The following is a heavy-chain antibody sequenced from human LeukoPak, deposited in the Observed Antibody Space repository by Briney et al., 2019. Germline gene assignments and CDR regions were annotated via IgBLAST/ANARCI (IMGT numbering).Heavy chain of an antibody. J-gene: IGHJ4*02. CDR2: ISSSSSYI. D-gene: IGHD3-3*01. CDR3: ARAHDFWSGYYTGNPDY. CDR1: GFTFSSYS. V-gene: IGHV3-21*01. Sequence: KPGGSLRLSCAASGFTFSSYSMNWVRQAPGKGLEWVSSISSSSSYIYYADSVKGRFTISRDNAKNSLYLQMNSLRAEDTAVYYCARAHDFWSGYYTGNPDYWGQGTLVTVSS.